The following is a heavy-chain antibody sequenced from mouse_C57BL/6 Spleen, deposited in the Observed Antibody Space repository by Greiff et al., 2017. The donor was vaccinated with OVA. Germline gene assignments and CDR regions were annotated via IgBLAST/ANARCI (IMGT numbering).Heavy chain of an antibody. CDR2: IDPSDSEP. CDR1: GYTFTSYW. CDR3: ARPTYNGSSYRCAY. Sequence: QVQLQQPGAELVRPGSSVKLSCKASGYTFTSYWMHWVKQRPIPGLEWIGNIDPSDSEPHYNQKFKDKATLTVDKSSSTAYMQLSSLTAEDSAVYYCARPTYNGSSYRCAYWGQGTLVTVSA. J-gene: IGHJ3*01. D-gene: IGHD1-1*01. V-gene: IGHV1-52*01.